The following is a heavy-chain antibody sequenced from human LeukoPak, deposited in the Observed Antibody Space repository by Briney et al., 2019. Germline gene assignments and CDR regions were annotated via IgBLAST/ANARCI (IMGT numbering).Heavy chain of an antibody. CDR3: ASDCGGDCYPGDAFDI. V-gene: IGHV3-64*04. J-gene: IGHJ3*02. D-gene: IGHD2-21*02. CDR1: GFIFSSYA. Sequence: PGGSLRLSCSASGFIFSSYAIHWVRQAPGKGLEYVSGISFNGGNTYFADSVKGRFTISRDNSKNTLYLQMNSLRAEDTAVYYCASDCGGDCYPGDAFDIWGQGTMVTVSS. CDR2: ISFNGGNT.